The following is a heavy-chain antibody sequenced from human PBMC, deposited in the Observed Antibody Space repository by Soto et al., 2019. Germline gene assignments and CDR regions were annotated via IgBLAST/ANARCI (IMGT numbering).Heavy chain of an antibody. CDR2: ISYDGTNK. D-gene: IGHD2-21*02. J-gene: IGHJ4*02. V-gene: IGHV3-30*18. CDR3: AKAVPPFVVVTASDY. Sequence: TGGSLRLSCAASGFTFRNFVMHWVRQSPGKGLEWVAVISYDGTNKYYADSVKGRFTISRDNSKNTLYLQINSLRAEDTAVYYCAKAVPPFVVVTASDYWGQGTLVTVSS. CDR1: GFTFRNFV.